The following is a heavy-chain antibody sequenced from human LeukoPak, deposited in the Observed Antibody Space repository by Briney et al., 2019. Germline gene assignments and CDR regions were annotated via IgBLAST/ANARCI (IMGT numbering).Heavy chain of an antibody. Sequence: SETLSLTCAVYGGSFSGYYWSWIRQPPGKGLEWIGEVNHSGSTHYNPSLKSRVTVSVDTSENQFSLELSSVSAADTAVYYCAGVHPNTVTDYDTLTGYYTAYYYYMDVWGKGTTVTVSS. CDR2: VNHSGST. J-gene: IGHJ6*03. CDR1: GGSFSGYY. V-gene: IGHV4-34*01. D-gene: IGHD3-9*01. CDR3: AGVHPNTVTDYDTLTGYYTAYYYYMDV.